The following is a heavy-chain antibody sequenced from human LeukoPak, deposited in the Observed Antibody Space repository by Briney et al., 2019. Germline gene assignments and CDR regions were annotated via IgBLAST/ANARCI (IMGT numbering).Heavy chain of an antibody. J-gene: IGHJ4*02. CDR3: ARVYSSGWSY. CDR2: ISSSGSTI. CDR1: GFTFSSYS. V-gene: IGHV3-48*03. D-gene: IGHD6-19*01. Sequence: GGSLRLSCAASGFTFSSYSMYWVRQAPGKGLEWVSYISSSGSTIYYADSVKGRFTISRDNAKKSLYLQMNSLRAEDTAVYYCARVYSSGWSYWGQGTLVTVSS.